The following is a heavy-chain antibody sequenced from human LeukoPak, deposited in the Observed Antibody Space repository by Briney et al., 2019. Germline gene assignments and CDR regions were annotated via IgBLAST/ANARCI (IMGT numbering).Heavy chain of an antibody. CDR2: IFYTGTT. CDR3: ASHTPTHDFWSGYFDY. Sequence: PSQTLSLTCTVSGGSISSAAYYWSWVRQHQGKGLEWIGEIFYTGTTYYKSSLKSRLSISLDTSKNQFSLKLSSVTAADTAIYYCASHTPTHDFWSGYFDYWGHGALVTVSS. J-gene: IGHJ4*01. CDR1: GGSISSAAYY. D-gene: IGHD3-3*01. V-gene: IGHV4-31*03.